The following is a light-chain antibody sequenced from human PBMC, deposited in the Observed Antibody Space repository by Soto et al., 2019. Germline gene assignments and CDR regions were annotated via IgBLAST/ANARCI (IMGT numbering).Light chain of an antibody. CDR3: QQSYSTPWT. V-gene: IGKV1-39*01. J-gene: IGKJ1*01. CDR2: AAS. CDR1: QTIRSY. Sequence: DIQMTQSPSSLSASVGDRVTITCRASQTIRSYLNWYQQKPGKAPKSLIYAASSLHSGVPSRFSGSGSGTDFTLTISSLQPDDFATYYCQQSYSTPWTFGQGTTVEIK.